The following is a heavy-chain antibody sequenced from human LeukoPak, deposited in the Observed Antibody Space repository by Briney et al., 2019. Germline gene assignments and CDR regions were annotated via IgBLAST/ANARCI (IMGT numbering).Heavy chain of an antibody. J-gene: IGHJ6*03. V-gene: IGHV1-46*01. D-gene: IGHD6-13*01. CDR2: INPSGGST. CDR1: GYTFTSYY. Sequence: ASVKLSCKASGYTFTSYYMHWVRQAPGQGIELMGIINPSGGSTSYAQKFQGRVTMTRDTSTSTVYMELSSLRSEDTAVYYCARDPKQQLVLGEDYYYYYMDVWGKGTTVTISS. CDR3: ARDPKQQLVLGEDYYYYYMDV.